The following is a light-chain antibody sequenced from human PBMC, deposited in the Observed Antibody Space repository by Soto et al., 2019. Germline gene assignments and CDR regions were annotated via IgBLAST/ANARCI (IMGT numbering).Light chain of an antibody. CDR2: GAS. V-gene: IGKV3-20*01. Sequence: DIVLTQSPGILSLSPGERATLSCRASQTVPANYLAWYQQRFGQAPRLLIYGASSRATGIPDRFSGSGSGTDFTLGISRLEPEDVGFYYCQQYGTAPLTFGGGTKVEIK. J-gene: IGKJ4*01. CDR1: QTVPANY. CDR3: QQYGTAPLT.